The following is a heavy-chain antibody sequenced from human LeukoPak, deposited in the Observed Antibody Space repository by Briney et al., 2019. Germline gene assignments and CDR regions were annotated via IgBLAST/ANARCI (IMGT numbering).Heavy chain of an antibody. CDR1: GYTFNRYG. CDR3: ARVRALLWFGEPDWFDP. J-gene: IGHJ5*02. D-gene: IGHD3-10*01. V-gene: IGHV1-18*01. CDR2: ISPYNGNT. Sequence: ASVKVSCKASGYTFNRYGISWVRQAPGQGLEWMGWISPYNGNTNYAQKLQGRVTTTTDTSTSTAYMELRSLRSDDTAVYYCARVRALLWFGEPDWFDPWGQGTLVTVSS.